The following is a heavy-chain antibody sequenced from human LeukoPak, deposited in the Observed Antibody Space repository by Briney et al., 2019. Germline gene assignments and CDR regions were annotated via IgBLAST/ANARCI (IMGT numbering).Heavy chain of an antibody. CDR2: INPNSGGT. Sequence: GASVKVSCKASGYTFTGYYMHWVRQAPGQGLEWMGWINPNSGGTNYAQKFQGRVTMTRDMSISTAYMELSRLRSDDTAVYYCARSLGYCTNGVCYVGYFDYWGQGTLVTVSS. V-gene: IGHV1-2*02. D-gene: IGHD2-8*01. CDR3: ARSLGYCTNGVCYVGYFDY. CDR1: GYTFTGYY. J-gene: IGHJ4*02.